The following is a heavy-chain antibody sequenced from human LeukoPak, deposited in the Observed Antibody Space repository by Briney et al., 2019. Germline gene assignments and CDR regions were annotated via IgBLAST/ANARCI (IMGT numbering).Heavy chain of an antibody. V-gene: IGHV1-69*04. J-gene: IGHJ5*02. CDR3: AREVGGYFQYTWFDP. D-gene: IGHD2-21*01. Sequence: AVKVSCKASGGTFSSYAISWVRQAPGQGLEWMGRIIPIFGIANYAQKFQGRVTITADKSTSTAYMELSSLRSEDTAVYYCAREVGGYFQYTWFDPWGQGTLVTVSS. CDR2: IIPIFGIA. CDR1: GGTFSSYA.